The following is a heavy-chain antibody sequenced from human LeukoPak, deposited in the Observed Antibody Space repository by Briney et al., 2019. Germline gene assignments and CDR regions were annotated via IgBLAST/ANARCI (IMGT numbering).Heavy chain of an antibody. Sequence: GGSLRLSCAASGFTVSNSYMSWVRQAPGKGLEGVSVTYGGGSTHYAEAVKGRFTISRDSSKNTLYLLMNSLRAEDTAVYFCARDRYYYDSSANYYYTDVWGKGTTVTVSS. D-gene: IGHD3-22*01. V-gene: IGHV3-53*01. CDR3: ARDRYYYDSSANYYYTDV. CDR2: TYGGGST. J-gene: IGHJ6*03. CDR1: GFTVSNSY.